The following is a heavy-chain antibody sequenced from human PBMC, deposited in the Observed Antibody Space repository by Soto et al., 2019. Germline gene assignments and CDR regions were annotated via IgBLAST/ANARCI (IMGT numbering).Heavy chain of an antibody. J-gene: IGHJ6*02. D-gene: IGHD3-10*01. CDR2: IYPGDSDT. CDR3: AGGGVRGVITRARDYYGMDV. V-gene: IGHV5-51*01. Sequence: GESLKISCKGSGYSFTSYWIGWVRQMPGKGLECLCFIYPGDSDTRYSPSFQGQVTISADKSISTAYLQWSSLKASDTAMYYCAGGGVRGVITRARDYYGMDVWGQGTTVTVSS. CDR1: GYSFTSYW.